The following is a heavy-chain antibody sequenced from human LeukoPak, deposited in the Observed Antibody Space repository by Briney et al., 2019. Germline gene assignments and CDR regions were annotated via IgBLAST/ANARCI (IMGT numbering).Heavy chain of an antibody. CDR1: GGSISSYY. D-gene: IGHD3-9*01. CDR2: IRSSSSYI. Sequence: PSETLSLTCTVSGGSISSYYWSWVRQAPGKGLEWVSSIRSSSSYIYYADSVKGRFTVSRDNAKNSLYLQMNSLRAVDTAVYYCARDRRSFDWFRGDELVGPFDYWGQGTLVTVSS. CDR3: ARDRRSFDWFRGDELVGPFDY. V-gene: IGHV3-21*01. J-gene: IGHJ4*02.